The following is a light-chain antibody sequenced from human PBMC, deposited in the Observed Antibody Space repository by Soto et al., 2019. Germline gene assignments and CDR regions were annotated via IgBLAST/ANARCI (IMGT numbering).Light chain of an antibody. CDR3: HQYGTLPYA. Sequence: IALTQTPGTLSLSPEERATLSCRASQRVSSNYVAWYQHKPGQAPRLLIHGASIRATGIPDRFSGSGSGTDFTLTISRLEPEDFAVYYCHQYGTLPYAFGQGTKLQIK. J-gene: IGKJ2*01. CDR1: QRVSSNY. V-gene: IGKV3-20*01. CDR2: GAS.